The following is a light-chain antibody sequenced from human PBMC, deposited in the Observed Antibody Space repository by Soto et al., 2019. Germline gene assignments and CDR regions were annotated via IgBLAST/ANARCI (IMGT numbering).Light chain of an antibody. Sequence: QSALTQPASVSGSPGQSITISCTGTSSDVGIYNFVSWFQQHPGKAPKLIIYEVSTRPSGVSSRFSGSKSGNTASLTISGLQAEDEADYYCCSYAGTATIFGGGTKLTVL. CDR1: SSDVGIYNF. CDR2: EVS. V-gene: IGLV2-23*02. J-gene: IGLJ2*01. CDR3: CSYAGTATI.